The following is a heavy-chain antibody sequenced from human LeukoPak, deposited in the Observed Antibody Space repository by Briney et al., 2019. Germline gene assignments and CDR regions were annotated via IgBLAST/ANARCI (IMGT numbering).Heavy chain of an antibody. D-gene: IGHD5-12*01. CDR3: ARALSGAFDY. CDR1: GFTFSSYW. Sequence: GGSLRLSCAASGFTFSSYWMHWVRQAPGKGLVLVSRINSDGSSTSYADSVKGRFTISRDNAKNTLYLQMNSLRAEDTAVYYCARALSGAFDYWGQGTPVTVSS. J-gene: IGHJ4*02. V-gene: IGHV3-74*01. CDR2: INSDGSST.